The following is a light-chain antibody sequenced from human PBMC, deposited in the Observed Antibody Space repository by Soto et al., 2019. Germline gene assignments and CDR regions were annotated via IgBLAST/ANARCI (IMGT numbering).Light chain of an antibody. CDR3: QQYNGHSAWR. CDR1: QSISRW. Sequence: DIQFTQSPSTLSASVGVRYTITSRDSQSISRWLTGYQQILGKAPKVQIWDASSLQRGVQSRFSVSGSGTEFTLTISSLQPNDFATYYSQQYNGHSAWRFGHGTNMDIK. CDR2: DAS. V-gene: IGKV1-5*01. J-gene: IGKJ1*01.